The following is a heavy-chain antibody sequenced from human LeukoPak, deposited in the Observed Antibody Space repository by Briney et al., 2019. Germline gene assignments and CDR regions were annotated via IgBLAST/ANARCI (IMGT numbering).Heavy chain of an antibody. CDR2: ISSSGSTI. D-gene: IGHD3-22*01. Sequence: GGSLRLSCVASGFTLRSYVMNWVRQAPGKGLEWVSYISSSGSTIYYADSVKGRFTISRDNAKNSLYLQMNSLRAEDTAVYYCARGLLYYYDSSGYYYEGYFDYWGQGTLVTVSS. V-gene: IGHV3-48*03. CDR3: ARGLLYYYDSSGYYYEGYFDY. CDR1: GFTLRSYV. J-gene: IGHJ4*02.